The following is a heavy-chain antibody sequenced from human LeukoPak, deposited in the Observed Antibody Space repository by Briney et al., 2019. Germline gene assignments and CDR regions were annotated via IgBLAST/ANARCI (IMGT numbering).Heavy chain of an antibody. CDR3: ARGQLVPAAKKRDYYYGMDV. V-gene: IGHV4-34*01. CDR2: INHSGST. J-gene: IGHJ6*04. CDR1: GGSFSGYY. D-gene: IGHD2-2*01. Sequence: SETLSLTCAVYGGSFSGYYWSWIRQPPAKGLEWIGEINHSGSTNDNPSLKSRVTISVDTSKNQFSLKLSSVTAADTAVYYCARGQLVPAAKKRDYYYGMDVWGKGTTVTVSS.